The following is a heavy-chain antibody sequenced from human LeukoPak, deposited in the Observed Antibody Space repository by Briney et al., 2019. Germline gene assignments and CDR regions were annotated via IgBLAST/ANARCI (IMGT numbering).Heavy chain of an antibody. CDR3: ARASFLYYDSTYGMDV. V-gene: IGHV4-30-4*08. CDR2: IYYSGST. Sequence: SQTLSLTCTVSGGSISSVGYYWSWIRQPPGKGLEWIGYIYYSGSTSYNPSLKSRLTISVDTSKNQFSLQLNSVTAADTAVYYCARASFLYYDSTYGMDVWGQGTTVTVSS. J-gene: IGHJ6*02. D-gene: IGHD3-22*01. CDR1: GGSISSVGYY.